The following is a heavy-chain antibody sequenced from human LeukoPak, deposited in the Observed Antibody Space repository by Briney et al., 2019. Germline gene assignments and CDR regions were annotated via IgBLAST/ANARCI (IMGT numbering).Heavy chain of an antibody. J-gene: IGHJ4*02. CDR3: ARDAYWWSGYSVY. Sequence: GGSLRLSCAASGFTFSSYSMNWVRQAPGKGLEWVSSISSSSSSYIYYADSLKGRFTISRDNAKNSLYLQMNSLRAEDTAVYYCARDAYWWSGYSVYWGQGTLVTVSS. CDR1: GFTFSSYS. D-gene: IGHD3-3*01. CDR2: ISSSSSSYI. V-gene: IGHV3-21*01.